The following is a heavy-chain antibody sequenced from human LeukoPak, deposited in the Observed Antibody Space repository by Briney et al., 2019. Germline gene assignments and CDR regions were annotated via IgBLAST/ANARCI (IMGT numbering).Heavy chain of an antibody. CDR2: IKQDGSEK. Sequence: GGSLRLSCTGAGFTVRSYWMSWVRQAPGKGLEWVANIKQDGSEKYYVDSVKGRFTISRDNAKNSLYLQMNSLRAEDTAVYYCARDTPPSDSSGYLKWGLGYYYGMDVWGQGTTVTVSS. V-gene: IGHV3-7*01. J-gene: IGHJ6*02. CDR1: GFTVRSYW. CDR3: ARDTPPSDSSGYLKWGLGYYYGMDV. D-gene: IGHD3-22*01.